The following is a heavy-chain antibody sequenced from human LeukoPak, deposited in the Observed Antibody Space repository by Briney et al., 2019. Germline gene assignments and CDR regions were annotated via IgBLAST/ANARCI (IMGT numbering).Heavy chain of an antibody. V-gene: IGHV3-30-3*01. D-gene: IGHD1-14*01. CDR3: VGDRIPGPPDYFDY. CDR2: ISHEGSIQ. Sequence: GGSLRLSCAASGFTFSTLTMYWVRQAPGKGLEWVAGISHEGSIQYYADSVRGRFTISRDNSKKTVSLQKHSLRGEDTAVYFCVGDRIPGPPDYFDYWGQGTLVTVSS. J-gene: IGHJ4*02. CDR1: GFTFSTLT.